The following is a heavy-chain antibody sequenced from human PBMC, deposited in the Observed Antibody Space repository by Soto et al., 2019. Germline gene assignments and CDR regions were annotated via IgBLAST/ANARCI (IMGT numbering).Heavy chain of an antibody. CDR2: ISSSSSYI. D-gene: IGHD4-17*01. J-gene: IGHJ4*02. Sequence: GGSLRLSCAASGFTFSSYSMNWVRQAPGKGLEWVSSISSSSSYIYYADSVKGRFTISRDNAKNSLYLQMNSLRAEDTAVYYCARAYRDYGDYVGGDYFDYWGQGTLVTVSS. V-gene: IGHV3-21*01. CDR1: GFTFSSYS. CDR3: ARAYRDYGDYVGGDYFDY.